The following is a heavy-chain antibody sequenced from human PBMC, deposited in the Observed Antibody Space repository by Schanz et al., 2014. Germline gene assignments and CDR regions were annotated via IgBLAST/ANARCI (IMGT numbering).Heavy chain of an antibody. CDR3: ARVQDDILTGSEYYYGMDV. CDR1: GYTFTSYG. CDR2: ISPYNGNT. V-gene: IGHV1-18*01. Sequence: QVQLVQSGAEVKKPGASVKVSCKASGYTFTSYGISWVRQAPGQGLEWMGWISPYNGNTNYAQKLQGRVTMTTDTSTSTAYMELRSLRADETAVYYCARVQDDILTGSEYYYGMDVWGQGTTVTVSS. J-gene: IGHJ6*02. D-gene: IGHD3-9*01.